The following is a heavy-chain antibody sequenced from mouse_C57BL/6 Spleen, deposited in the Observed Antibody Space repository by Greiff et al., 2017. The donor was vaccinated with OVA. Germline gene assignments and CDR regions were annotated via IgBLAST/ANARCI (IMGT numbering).Heavy chain of an antibody. J-gene: IGHJ4*01. D-gene: IGHD1-1*01. CDR2: IDPANGNT. V-gene: IGHV14-3*01. CDR3: ARYYYGSSDYAMDY. CDR1: GFNFNNSY. Sequence: VQLQQSVAELVRPGASVKLSCTASGFNFNNSYMHWVKQTPEQGLEWIGRIDPANGNTKYAPTFQGKATITADTSTNTAYLQLSSLTSEDTAIYYCARYYYGSSDYAMDYWGQGTSVTVSS.